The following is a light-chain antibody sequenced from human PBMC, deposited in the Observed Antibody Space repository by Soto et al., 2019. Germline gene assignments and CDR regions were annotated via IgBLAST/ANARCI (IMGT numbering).Light chain of an antibody. CDR1: SGHSSYI. V-gene: IGLV4-60*02. J-gene: IGLJ3*02. Sequence: QPVLTQSSSASASLGSSVKLTCTLSSGHSSYIIAWHQQQPGKAPRYLMKLEGSGSYNKGSGVPDRFSGSSSGADRYLTISNLQRADEADYDCQTWDSNYHTVFGGGTKLTVL. CDR3: QTWDSNYHTV. CDR2: LEGSGSY.